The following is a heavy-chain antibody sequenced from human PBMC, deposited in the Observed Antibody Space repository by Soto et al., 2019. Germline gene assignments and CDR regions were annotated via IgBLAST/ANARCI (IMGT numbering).Heavy chain of an antibody. CDR2: ISYDGSNK. J-gene: IGHJ4*02. Sequence: QVQLVESGGGVVQPGRSLRLSCAASGFTFSSYAMHWVRQAPGKGLEWVAVISYDGSNKYYADSVKGRFTISRDNSKNTLYLQMNSLRAEDTAVYYCARVPWRAAVAGPLPNWGQGTLVTVSS. V-gene: IGHV3-30-3*01. CDR3: ARVPWRAAVAGPLPN. D-gene: IGHD6-19*01. CDR1: GFTFSSYA.